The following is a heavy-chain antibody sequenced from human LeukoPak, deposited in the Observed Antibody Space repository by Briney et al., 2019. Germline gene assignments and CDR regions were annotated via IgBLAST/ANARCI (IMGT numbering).Heavy chain of an antibody. CDR2: ISAYNGNT. CDR1: GYTFTRYG. CDR3: ARGTSVGDCSDY. J-gene: IGHJ4*02. V-gene: IGHV1-18*01. Sequence: GASVKVSCKASGYTFTRYGISWVRQAPGLRLESMGWISAYNGNTNYAQKLQGRVTMTTDTSTSTAYMELRSLRSDDTAVYYCARGTSVGDCSDYWGQGTLVTVSS. D-gene: IGHD2-21*01.